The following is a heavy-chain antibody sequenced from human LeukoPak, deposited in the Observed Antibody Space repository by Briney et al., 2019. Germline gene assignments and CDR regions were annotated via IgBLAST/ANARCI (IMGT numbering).Heavy chain of an antibody. J-gene: IGHJ5*02. CDR2: IYYSGGT. V-gene: IGHV4-59*08. Sequence: SETLSLTCTVSGGSISTYYWGWIRQPPGKGLEWIWYIYYSGGTRYNPSLNSRATISIDTSKNQFSLQLSSVTAADTALYYCARRRAEGGSDGHYNWFDPWGQGTLVTVSS. CDR1: GGSISTYY. CDR3: ARRRAEGGSDGHYNWFDP. D-gene: IGHD6-25*01.